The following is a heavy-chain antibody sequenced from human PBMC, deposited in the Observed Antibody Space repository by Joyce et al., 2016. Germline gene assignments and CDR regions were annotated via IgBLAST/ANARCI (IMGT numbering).Heavy chain of an antibody. CDR2: IDHSGRP. CDR1: GASIIRSRYF. Sequence: QLQLQESGPGLVEPSETLSLTCAVAGASIIRSRYFWGWIRQSPGKGLAWIVTIDHSGRPYDNPSLESPFSIFLDRSKNQCSLNLISVTATDTAVYYCARITLPEYAFDIWGQGKMVTVSS. CDR3: ARITLPEYAFDI. D-gene: IGHD1-14*01. J-gene: IGHJ3*02. V-gene: IGHV4-39*01.